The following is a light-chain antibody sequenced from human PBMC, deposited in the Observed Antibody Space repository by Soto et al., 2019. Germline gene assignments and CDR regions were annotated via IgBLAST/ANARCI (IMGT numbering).Light chain of an antibody. CDR3: QQYGSSPIT. CDR2: DAS. V-gene: IGKV3D-20*01. J-gene: IGKJ5*01. CDR1: QSVSSSY. Sequence: DIILTQSPATLSLSRGDGATLSCGASQSVSSSYVAWYQHRPGLAPRLLIHDASSRATGIPDRFSGTKSGTDFTLTIRRLEPEDAAVYFCQQYGSSPITFGQGTRLEI.